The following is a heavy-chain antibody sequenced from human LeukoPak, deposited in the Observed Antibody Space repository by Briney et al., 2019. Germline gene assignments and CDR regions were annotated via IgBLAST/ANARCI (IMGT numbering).Heavy chain of an antibody. J-gene: IGHJ5*02. CDR2: ITPNSVGT. CDR3: ARDFWSGYYMGNWFDP. D-gene: IGHD3-3*01. V-gene: IGHV1-2*02. CDR1: VYTPTGYY. Sequence: ASVKVSCKTSVYTPTGYYIHWVRQAPVQGLERRGWITPNSVGTNYAQKFQGRVTMTRDTSISTAYMELRSLRSDDSAVYYCARDFWSGYYMGNWFDPWGQGTVVTVPS.